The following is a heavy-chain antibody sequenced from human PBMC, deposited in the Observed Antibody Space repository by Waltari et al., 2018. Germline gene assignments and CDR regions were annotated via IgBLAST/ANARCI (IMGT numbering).Heavy chain of an antibody. Sequence: QVQLVQSGAEVKKPGSSVKVSCKASGGTFSSYAISWVRQAPERGLEWRGGCIPILGIEKYAQDLRGRVTITADKSTRTADRELSSLRCEDTAVYCWGGGGGSGGSCYHYWGQGTLVTVSS. D-gene: IGHD2-15*01. J-gene: IGHJ4*02. CDR3: GGGGGSGGSCYHY. V-gene: IGHV1-69*10. CDR1: GGTFSSYA. CDR2: CIPILGIE.